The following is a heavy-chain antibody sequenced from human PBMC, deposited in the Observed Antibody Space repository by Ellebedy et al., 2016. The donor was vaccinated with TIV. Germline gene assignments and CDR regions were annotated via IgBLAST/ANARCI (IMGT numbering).Heavy chain of an antibody. CDR3: AGYCSSVSCHASYYYIDV. CDR1: GYTLTELS. V-gene: IGHV1-24*01. D-gene: IGHD2-2*03. J-gene: IGHJ6*03. CDR2: FDPEDGET. Sequence: ASVKVSXXVSGYTLTELSIHWVRQAPGKGLEWMGGFDPEDGETIYAQEFQGRLTMTEDTSTDTAYMELSSLRSEDTAVYYCAGYCSSVSCHASYYYIDVWGKGTTVTVSS.